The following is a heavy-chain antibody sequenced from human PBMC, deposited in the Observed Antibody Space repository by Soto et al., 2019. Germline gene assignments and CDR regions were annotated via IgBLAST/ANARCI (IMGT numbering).Heavy chain of an antibody. CDR3: ARDPPLSMIVVVGVDDF. V-gene: IGHV3-23*01. D-gene: IGHD3-22*01. J-gene: IGHJ4*02. CDR1: GFTFSDHA. CDR2: VRGDFVTT. Sequence: GGSLRLSCATSGFTFSDHAMHWVRQAPGEGLEWVSGVRGDFVTTPYADSVKGRFTISRDNDKGLVYLQMNSLRAEDTAVYYCARDPPLSMIVVVGVDDFWGQGTLVPVSS.